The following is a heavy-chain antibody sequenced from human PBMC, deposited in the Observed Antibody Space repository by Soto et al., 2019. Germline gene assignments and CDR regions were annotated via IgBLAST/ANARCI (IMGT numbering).Heavy chain of an antibody. J-gene: IGHJ3*02. CDR2: ISYDGSNK. CDR1: GFTFSSYA. Sequence: VGSLRLSCAASGFTFSSYAMHWVRQAPGKGLGWVAVISYDGSNKYYADSVKGRFTISRDNSKNTLYLQMNSLRAEDTAVYYCARASGDSSGWYATAAFDIWGQGTMVTVSS. V-gene: IGHV3-30-3*01. D-gene: IGHD6-19*01. CDR3: ARASGDSSGWYATAAFDI.